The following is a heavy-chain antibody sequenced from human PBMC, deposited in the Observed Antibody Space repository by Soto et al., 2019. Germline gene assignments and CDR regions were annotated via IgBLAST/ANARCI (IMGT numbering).Heavy chain of an antibody. CDR3: ARVSENSGYDSAHHDY. CDR1: GGSISSGGYY. J-gene: IGHJ4*02. CDR2: IYYSGST. D-gene: IGHD5-12*01. Sequence: PSETLSLTCTVSGGSISSGGYYWSWIRQHPGKGLEWIGYIYYSGSTYYNPSLKSRVTISVDTSKNQFSLKLSSVTAADTAVYYCARVSENSGYDSAHHDYWGQGTLVTVSS. V-gene: IGHV4-31*03.